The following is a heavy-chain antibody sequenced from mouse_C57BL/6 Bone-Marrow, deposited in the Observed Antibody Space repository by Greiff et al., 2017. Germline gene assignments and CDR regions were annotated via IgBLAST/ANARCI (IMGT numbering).Heavy chain of an antibody. V-gene: IGHV2-2*01. Sequence: VQLQQSGPGLVQPSQSLSITCPVSGFSLTSYGVHWVRQSPGKGLVWLGVIWSGGSTDYNAAFISRLSISKDNSKSQVFFKMNSLQADDTAIYYCARSWAFDYWGQGTTLTVAS. J-gene: IGHJ2*01. CDR1: GFSLTSYG. CDR2: IWSGGST. CDR3: ARSWAFDY. D-gene: IGHD4-1*01.